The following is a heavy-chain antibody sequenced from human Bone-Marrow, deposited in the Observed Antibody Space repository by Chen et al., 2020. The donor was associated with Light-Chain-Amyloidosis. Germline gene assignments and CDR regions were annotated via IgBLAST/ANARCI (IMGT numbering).Heavy chain of an antibody. J-gene: IGHJ6*03. CDR1: GGSIRSGEYY. Sequence: QVQLQESGPVLVKPSQTLSLTCTVSGGSIRSGEYYWSWLRQPPGKGLQWIGYIYHSGSIKHNPSLNSRVTMSVDTSRNQFSLKLTSVTAADTAVYYCAREVAANYNFYMDVWGKGTTVIVSS. CDR3: AREVAANYNFYMDV. CDR2: IYHSGSI. D-gene: IGHD6-25*01. V-gene: IGHV4-30-4*01.